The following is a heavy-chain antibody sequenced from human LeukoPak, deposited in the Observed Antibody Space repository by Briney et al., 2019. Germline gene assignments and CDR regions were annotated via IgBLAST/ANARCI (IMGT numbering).Heavy chain of an antibody. CDR3: TKDWSAAY. CDR2: ISADGSDT. J-gene: IGHJ4*02. V-gene: IGHV3-23*01. Sequence: PGGFLRLSCAASGFTFTNYAMTWARQAPGKGLEGVSAISADGSDTKYADSVKGRSTISRDNSKNTLFLQMNSLRVEDTAVYYCTKDWSAAYWGQGTLVTVSS. D-gene: IGHD2-15*01. CDR1: GFTFTNYA.